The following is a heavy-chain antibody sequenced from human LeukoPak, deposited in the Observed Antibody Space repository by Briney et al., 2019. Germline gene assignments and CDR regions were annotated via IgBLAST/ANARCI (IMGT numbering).Heavy chain of an antibody. D-gene: IGHD3-10*01. CDR3: ARDSPYYYGSGSATYYMDV. Sequence: SEALSLTCTVSGYSISSGYYWGWIRQPPGKGLEWIGSIYHSGSTYYNPPLKSRVTISVDTSKNQFSLKLSSVTAADTAVYYCARDSPYYYGSGSATYYMDVWGKGTTVTISS. CDR1: GYSISSGYY. J-gene: IGHJ6*03. CDR2: IYHSGST. V-gene: IGHV4-38-2*02.